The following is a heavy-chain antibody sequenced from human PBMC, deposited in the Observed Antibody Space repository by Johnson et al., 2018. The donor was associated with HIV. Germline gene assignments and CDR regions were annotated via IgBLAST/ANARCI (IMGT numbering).Heavy chain of an antibody. D-gene: IGHD5-18*01. J-gene: IGHJ3*02. V-gene: IGHV3-48*04. CDR3: ARAYSYGYGDTDALDM. CDR1: GFTFSSYG. Sequence: EQLVESGGGVVQPGRSLRLSCAASGFTFSSYGMHWVRQAPGKGLEWVSYISGSGRSIYYADSLKGRFSISRDNAKNSLYLQMNSLRAEDTAVYFCARAYSYGYGDTDALDMWGQGTMDTVS. CDR2: ISGSGRSI.